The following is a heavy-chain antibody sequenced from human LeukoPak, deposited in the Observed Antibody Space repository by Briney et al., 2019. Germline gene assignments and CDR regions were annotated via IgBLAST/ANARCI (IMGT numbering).Heavy chain of an antibody. D-gene: IGHD5-12*01. CDR3: ARDIVATTYYYYYGMDV. Sequence: PGGSLRLSCAASGFTFSDAWMSWVRQAPGKGLEWVAVIWYDGSNKYYADSVKGRFTISRDNSKNTLYLQMNSLRAEDTAVYYCARDIVATTYYYYYGMDVWGQGTTVTVSS. V-gene: IGHV3-33*08. J-gene: IGHJ6*02. CDR1: GFTFSDAW. CDR2: IWYDGSNK.